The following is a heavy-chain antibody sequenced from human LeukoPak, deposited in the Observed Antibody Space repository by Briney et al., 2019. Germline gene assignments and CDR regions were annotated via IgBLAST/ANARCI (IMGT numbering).Heavy chain of an antibody. J-gene: IGHJ4*02. CDR1: GYTFTSYG. Sequence: GASVKVSCKASGYTFTSYGISWVRQAPGQGLEWMGWISAYNGNTNYAQKHQGRVTMTTDTSTSTAYMELRSLRSDDTAVYYCARDCSSTSCWASTGYWGQGTLVTVSS. V-gene: IGHV1-18*01. CDR2: ISAYNGNT. D-gene: IGHD2-2*01. CDR3: ARDCSSTSCWASTGY.